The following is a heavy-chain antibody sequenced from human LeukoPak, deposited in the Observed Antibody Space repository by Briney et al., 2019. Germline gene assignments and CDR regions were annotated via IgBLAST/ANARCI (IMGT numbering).Heavy chain of an antibody. CDR1: GGSISSHY. J-gene: IGHJ2*01. Sequence: SETLSLTCTVSGGSISSHYWSWIRQPAGKRLEWIGRIWATGSTVDNPSFRSRLTLSIDRSKSQLSLKLTSMTAADSAVYCARVRAYSDFVGNFDLWGHGIPDTVSS. D-gene: IGHD4-11*01. CDR3: ARVRAYSDFVGNFDL. V-gene: IGHV4-4*07. CDR2: IWATGST.